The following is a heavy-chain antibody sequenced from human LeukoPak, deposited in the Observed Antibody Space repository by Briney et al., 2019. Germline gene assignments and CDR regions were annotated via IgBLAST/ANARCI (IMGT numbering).Heavy chain of an antibody. CDR3: ARGRGSGDAFEI. CDR2: INPNSGGT. Sequence: ASVKVSCKASGYTFTGYYMHWVRQAPGQGLEWVGWINPNSGGTKYAQRVQGRVTMTRDTSVSTAYVELSRLRSDDTAVYYCARGRGSGDAFEIWGQGTMVTVSS. J-gene: IGHJ3*02. V-gene: IGHV1-2*02. CDR1: GYTFTGYY. D-gene: IGHD1-26*01.